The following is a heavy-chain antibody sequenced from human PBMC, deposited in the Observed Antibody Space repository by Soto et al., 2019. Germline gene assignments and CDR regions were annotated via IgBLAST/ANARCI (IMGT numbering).Heavy chain of an antibody. CDR1: GGSISSGGYY. CDR3: ARADVVVAAMDY. CDR2: IYYSGST. Sequence: LCGGSISSGGYYWSWIRQHPGKGLEWIGYIYYSGSTYYNPSLKSRVTISVDTSKNQFSLKLSSVTAADTAVYYCARADVVVAAMDYWGQGTLVTVSS. J-gene: IGHJ4*02. V-gene: IGHV4-31*02. D-gene: IGHD2-15*01.